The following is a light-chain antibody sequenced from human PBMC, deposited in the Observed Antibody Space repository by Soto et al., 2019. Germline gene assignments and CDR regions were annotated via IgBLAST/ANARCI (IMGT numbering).Light chain of an antibody. Sequence: QSALTQPPSGSGSPGQSITISCTGTSSDAGGYNDVSWYQQHPGKAPKLMIYEVTTRPSGVSNRFSGSKSGNTASLTISGLQAEDEDDYYCSSYTSSSTSVVFGGGTKVTVL. V-gene: IGLV2-14*01. J-gene: IGLJ2*01. CDR3: SSYTSSSTSVV. CDR2: EVT. CDR1: SSDAGGYND.